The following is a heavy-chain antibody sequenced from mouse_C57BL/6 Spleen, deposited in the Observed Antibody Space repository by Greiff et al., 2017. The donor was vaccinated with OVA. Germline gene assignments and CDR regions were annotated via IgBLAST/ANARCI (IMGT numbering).Heavy chain of an antibody. CDR2: IDPSDSYT. V-gene: IGHV1-50*01. J-gene: IGHJ2*01. CDR3: ARRIAGYFDY. CDR1: GYTFTSYW. Sequence: VQLQQPGAELVKPGASVKLSCKASGYTFTSYWMQWVKQRPGQGLEWIGEIDPSDSYTNYNQKFKGKATLTVDTSSSTAYMRLSSLTSEDSAVYYCARRIAGYFDYWGQGTTLTVSS.